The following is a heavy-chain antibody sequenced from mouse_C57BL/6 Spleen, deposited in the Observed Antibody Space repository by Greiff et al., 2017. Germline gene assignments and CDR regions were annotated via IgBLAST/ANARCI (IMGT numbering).Heavy chain of an antibody. CDR3: ARWNTAVDY. Sequence: QVQLQQPGAELVKPGASVKLSCKASGYTFTSYWMHWVKQRPGQGLEWIGMIHPNSGSTNSNEKFKSKATLTVDKSSSTAYMQLSSLTSEDAAVYYWARWNTAVDYWGQGTTLTVSS. CDR2: IHPNSGST. J-gene: IGHJ2*01. D-gene: IGHD5-2*01. CDR1: GYTFTSYW. V-gene: IGHV1-64*01.